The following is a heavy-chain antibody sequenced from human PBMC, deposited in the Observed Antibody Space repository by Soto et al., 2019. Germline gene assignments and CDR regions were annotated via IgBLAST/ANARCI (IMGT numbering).Heavy chain of an antibody. CDR3: VKNSGWFNT. CDR1: GFTFGTTD. J-gene: IGHJ5*02. D-gene: IGHD3-10*01. Sequence: GGSLRLSCAASGFTFGTTDMSWVRQAPGAGLEWVSTIDGSGGITYYADSVKGRFTISRDNSRNTVYLQMNSLRGDDTALYYCVKNSGWFNTWGQGALVTVSS. V-gene: IGHV3-23*01. CDR2: IDGSGGIT.